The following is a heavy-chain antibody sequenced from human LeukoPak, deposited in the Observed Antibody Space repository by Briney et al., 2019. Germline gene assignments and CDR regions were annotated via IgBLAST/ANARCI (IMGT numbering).Heavy chain of an antibody. CDR3: ARVGPGDQTWGSYYCDQ. J-gene: IGHJ4*02. CDR2: VSYSGST. V-gene: IGHV4-59*13. D-gene: IGHD3-16*01. CDR1: GDSISSYH. Sequence: SETLSLTCSVSGDSISSYHWSWIRQPPGKGLEWIGYVSYSGSTTYNSSLKSRVTIAVDTSKNQFSLKLSSVTAADTAVYYCARVGPGDQTWGSYYCDQWGQGTLVTVSA.